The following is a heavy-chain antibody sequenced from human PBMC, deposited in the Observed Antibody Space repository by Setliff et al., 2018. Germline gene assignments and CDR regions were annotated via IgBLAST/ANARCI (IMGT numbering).Heavy chain of an antibody. J-gene: IGHJ6*03. V-gene: IGHV3-23*01. CDR3: ARSTETFSGEDFYFIYYMDV. CDR1: GYSISSGYY. CDR2: ISCSGVST. Sequence: ETLSLTCAVSGYSISSGYYWGWIRQPPGKGLEWVSAISCSGVSTYYADSVKRRFTISRDSYRNTLYLQMSSLRPEDTALYHCARSTETFSGEDFYFIYYMDVWGKGTTVTVSS. D-gene: IGHD4-4*01.